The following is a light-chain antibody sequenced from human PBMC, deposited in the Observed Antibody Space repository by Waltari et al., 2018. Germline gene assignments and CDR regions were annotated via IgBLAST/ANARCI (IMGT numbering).Light chain of an antibody. CDR1: QSLVFSDGDTY. CDR3: MQGTHWPYT. J-gene: IGKJ2*01. Sequence: DAILTQSPLSLPVSLGQPASISCRSSQSLVFSDGDTYLNWFHQRPGQSPRRLIYKVSNRDSGVPDRVSGSESGSVFTLEISGVEAEDVGLYFCMQGTHWPYTFGQGTKLEI. CDR2: KVS. V-gene: IGKV2-30*01.